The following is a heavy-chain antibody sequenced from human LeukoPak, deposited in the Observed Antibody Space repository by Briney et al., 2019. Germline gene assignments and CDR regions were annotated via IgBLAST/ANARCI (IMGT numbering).Heavy chain of an antibody. CDR1: GFTFGDYA. Sequence: PGRSLRLSCTASGFTFGDYAMSWVRQAPGKGLEWAGFIRSKAYGGTTEYAASVKGRFTISRDDSKSIAYLQVNSLKTEDTAVYYCSRVRGYSYGYGDYWGQGTLVTVSA. CDR3: SRVRGYSYGYGDY. D-gene: IGHD5-18*01. J-gene: IGHJ4*02. CDR2: IRSKAYGGTT. V-gene: IGHV3-49*04.